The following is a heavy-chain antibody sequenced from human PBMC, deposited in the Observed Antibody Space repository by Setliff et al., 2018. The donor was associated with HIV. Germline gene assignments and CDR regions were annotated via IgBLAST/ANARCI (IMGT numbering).Heavy chain of an antibody. J-gene: IGHJ4*02. V-gene: IGHV4-39*01. CDR3: ARRSGGYDMFFDS. Sequence: KPSETLSLTCTVSGNSTSSSDYYWGWVRQPPGKGLEWIGSIYYSGTTYHNPSLKSRVTISVHTSKNLLSLSLISVTAADTAIYYCARRSGGYDMFFDSWGQGMLVTVSS. CDR1: GNSTSSSDYY. D-gene: IGHD2-15*01. CDR2: IYYSGTT.